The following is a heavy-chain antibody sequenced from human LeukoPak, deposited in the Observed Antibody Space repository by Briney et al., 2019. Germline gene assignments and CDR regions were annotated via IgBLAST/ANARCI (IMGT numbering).Heavy chain of an antibody. J-gene: IGHJ4*02. D-gene: IGHD3-22*01. CDR1: GYSFTTYW. Sequence: GESLKISCKASGYSFTTYWIGWVRQMPGKGLEWMGIIYPGDSDTRYSPSFQGQVTISADKSISTAYLQWSSLKASDTAMYYCARLAGYDSSGYYFVYWGQGTLVTVSS. V-gene: IGHV5-51*01. CDR3: ARLAGYDSSGYYFVY. CDR2: IYPGDSDT.